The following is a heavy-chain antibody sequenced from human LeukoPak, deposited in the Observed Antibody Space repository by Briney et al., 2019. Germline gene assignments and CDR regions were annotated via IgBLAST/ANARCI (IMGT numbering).Heavy chain of an antibody. V-gene: IGHV1-18*01. Sequence: ASVKVSCKASGYTFTSYGISWVRQAPGQGLEWMGWISAYNGNTNYAQKLQGRVTMITDTSTSTAYMELRSLRSDDTAVYYCARDNPVGEYQLLYLPFSAFDYWGQGTLVTVSS. J-gene: IGHJ4*02. CDR1: GYTFTSYG. CDR2: ISAYNGNT. CDR3: ARDNPVGEYQLLYLPFSAFDY. D-gene: IGHD2-2*02.